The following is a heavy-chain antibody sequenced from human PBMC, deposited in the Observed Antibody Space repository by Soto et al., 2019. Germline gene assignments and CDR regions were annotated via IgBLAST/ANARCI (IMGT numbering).Heavy chain of an antibody. Sequence: PSETLSLTCTVSGGSISSYYWSWIRQPPGKGLEWIGYIYYSGSTNYNPSLKSRVTIPVDTSKNQFSLKLSSVTAADTAVYYCARARSLYGSGSYYNDYYFDYWGQGTLVTVSS. J-gene: IGHJ4*02. D-gene: IGHD3-10*01. CDR1: GGSISSYY. CDR3: ARARSLYGSGSYYNDYYFDY. CDR2: IYYSGST. V-gene: IGHV4-59*01.